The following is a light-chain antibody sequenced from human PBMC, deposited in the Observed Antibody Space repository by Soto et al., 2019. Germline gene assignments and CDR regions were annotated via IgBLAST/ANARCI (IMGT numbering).Light chain of an antibody. V-gene: IGKV3-11*01. CDR2: DTS. Sequence: EIVVTQSPATLSLSPGDRATLSCRTSQNVNYYLAWYQQKPGQAPRLLIYDTSNRATGIPARFTGSGSGTDFTLTIRSLEPEDFAVYYCHQRGDWPTFGGGNKVEI. J-gene: IGKJ4*01. CDR1: QNVNYY. CDR3: HQRGDWPT.